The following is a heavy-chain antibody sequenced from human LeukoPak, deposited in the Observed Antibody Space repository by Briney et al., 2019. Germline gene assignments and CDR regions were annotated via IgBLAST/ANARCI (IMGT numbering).Heavy chain of an antibody. D-gene: IGHD4-11*01. CDR1: GGPFSNYC. CDR2: INRSGYT. Sequence: SETLSLTCGGFGGPFSNYCWSWIRQPPGKGLEWIAEINRSGYTYYNPSLRSRVSVSADTSTNQFSLKVTSLTAADTAVYYCARSGLTTVSYLDWGQGTLVTVSS. J-gene: IGHJ4*02. CDR3: ARSGLTTVSYLD. V-gene: IGHV4-34*01.